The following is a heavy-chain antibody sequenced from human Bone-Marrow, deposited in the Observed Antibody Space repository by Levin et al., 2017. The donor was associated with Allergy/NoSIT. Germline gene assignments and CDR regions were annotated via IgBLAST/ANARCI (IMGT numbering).Heavy chain of an antibody. Sequence: KSSETLSLTCAVYGGSFSGYYWSWIRQPPGKGLEWIGEINHSGSTNYNPSLKSRVTISVDTSKNQFSLKLSSVTAADTAVYYCARKGRDIVVVPAATNWFDPWGQGTLVTVSS. CDR1: GGSFSGYY. J-gene: IGHJ5*02. V-gene: IGHV4-34*01. CDR2: INHSGST. D-gene: IGHD2-2*01. CDR3: ARKGRDIVVVPAATNWFDP.